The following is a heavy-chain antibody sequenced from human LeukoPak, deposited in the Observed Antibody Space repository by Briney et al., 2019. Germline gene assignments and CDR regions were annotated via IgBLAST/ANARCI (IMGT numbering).Heavy chain of an antibody. Sequence: GGSLRLSCAASGFTFSSYSMNWVRQAPGKGLEWVSSISSSSSYIYYADSVKGRFTISRDNAKNSLYLQMNSLRAEDTAVYYCASANWNYYDSSGPLDYWGQGTLATVSS. V-gene: IGHV3-21*01. CDR3: ASANWNYYDSSGPLDY. CDR2: ISSSSSYI. CDR1: GFTFSSYS. D-gene: IGHD3-22*01. J-gene: IGHJ4*02.